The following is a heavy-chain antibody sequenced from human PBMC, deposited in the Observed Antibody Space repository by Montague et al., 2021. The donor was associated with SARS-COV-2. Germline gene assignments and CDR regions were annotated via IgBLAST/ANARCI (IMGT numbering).Heavy chain of an antibody. J-gene: IGHJ3*02. Sequence: SETLSLTCTVSGASVSSSDWCWIRHPPGKGLEGCVCFYSVSSTNYYTPPKSRATISTDKSKNQFSLRMRSVTAADTAVYYCARETMTGDALAIWGQGTMVTVSS. D-gene: IGHD1-14*01. CDR1: GASVSSSD. CDR3: ARETMTGDALAI. CDR2: FYSVSST. V-gene: IGHV4-59*02.